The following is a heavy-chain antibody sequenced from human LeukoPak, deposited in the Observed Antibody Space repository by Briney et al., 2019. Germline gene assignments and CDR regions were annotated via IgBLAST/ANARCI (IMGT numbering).Heavy chain of an antibody. CDR2: INPDGSGR. CDR1: GFTFGNFW. CDR3: AKGPQGAYCGGDCYIFDY. D-gene: IGHD2-21*02. J-gene: IGHJ4*02. Sequence: GGSLRLSCAASGFTFGNFWMSWVRQAPGQGLEWVANINPDGSGRYYADSVKGRFTISRDNAKNSLYLQMNSLRAEDTALYYCAKGPQGAYCGGDCYIFDYWGQGTLVTVSS. V-gene: IGHV3-7*03.